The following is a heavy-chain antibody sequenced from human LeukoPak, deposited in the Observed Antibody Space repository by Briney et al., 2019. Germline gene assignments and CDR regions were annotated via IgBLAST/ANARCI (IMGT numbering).Heavy chain of an antibody. CDR2: IRYDGSNK. J-gene: IGHJ4*02. CDR3: AKDPVVFHGGSGWHYFDY. D-gene: IGHD6-19*01. V-gene: IGHV3-30*02. Sequence: PGGSLRLSCAASGFTFSTYGMHWVRQAPGKGLEWVAFIRYDGSNKYYADSVKGRFTISRDNSKNTLYLQMTSLRAEDTAIYYCAKDPVVFHGGSGWHYFDYWGQGTLVTVSS. CDR1: GFTFSTYG.